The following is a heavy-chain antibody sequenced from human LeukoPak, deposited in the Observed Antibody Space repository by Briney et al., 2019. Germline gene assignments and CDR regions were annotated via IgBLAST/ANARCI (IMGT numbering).Heavy chain of an antibody. Sequence: ASVKVFCKASGYTFTSYAMHWVRQAPGQRLEWMGWINAGNGNTKYSQKFQGRVTITRDTSASTAYMELSSLRSEDTAVYYCARAPPRYVGDYGEYFQHWGQGTLVTVSS. CDR1: GYTFTSYA. CDR2: INAGNGNT. D-gene: IGHD4-17*01. J-gene: IGHJ1*01. CDR3: ARAPPRYVGDYGEYFQH. V-gene: IGHV1-3*01.